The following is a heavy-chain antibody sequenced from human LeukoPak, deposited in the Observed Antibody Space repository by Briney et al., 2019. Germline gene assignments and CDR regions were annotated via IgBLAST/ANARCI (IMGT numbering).Heavy chain of an antibody. CDR2: ISGGGSAT. J-gene: IGHJ5*02. D-gene: IGHD2-2*01. V-gene: IGHV3-23*01. Sequence: GGSLRLSCEASGFTFSTYAMSWVRQAPGKGLEWVSAISGGGSATFYADFVKGRFTISRDNSKNTLYLQIDGLRVEDTALYYCSKGCDSSNCHASRLFDPWGQGTLVTVSS. CDR3: SKGCDSSNCHASRLFDP. CDR1: GFTFSTYA.